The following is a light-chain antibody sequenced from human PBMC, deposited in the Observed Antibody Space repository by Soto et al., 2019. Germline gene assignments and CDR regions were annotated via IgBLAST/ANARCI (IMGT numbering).Light chain of an antibody. CDR3: SSYAGSSNV. Sequence: GPSSDVGGYNYVSWYQQHPGKAPKLMIYEVNKRPSGVPDRFTGSKSGNTASLTVSGLQAEDEADYYCSSYAGSSNVFGTGTKVTV. V-gene: IGLV2-8*01. J-gene: IGLJ1*01. CDR2: EVN. CDR1: SSDVGGYNY.